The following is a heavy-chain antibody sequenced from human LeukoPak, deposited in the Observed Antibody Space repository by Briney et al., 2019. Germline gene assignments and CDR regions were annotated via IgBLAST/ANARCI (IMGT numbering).Heavy chain of an antibody. V-gene: IGHV4-39*01. CDR1: GGSISSSSSY. CDR2: IYYSGST. J-gene: IGHJ4*02. D-gene: IGHD4-23*01. CDR3: ARLLPGRYNNSPNLYFDY. Sequence: SETLSLTCTVSGGSISSSSSYWGWIRQPPGKGLEWIGSIYYSGSTYYNPSLKSRVTISVDTSKNQFSLKVTSVTAADTAVYYCARLLPGRYNNSPNLYFDYWGQGTLVTVSS.